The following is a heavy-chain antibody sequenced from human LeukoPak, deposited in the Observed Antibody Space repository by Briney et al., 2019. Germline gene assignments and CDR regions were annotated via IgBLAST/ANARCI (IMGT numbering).Heavy chain of an antibody. CDR2: MNPNSGNT. V-gene: IGHV1-8*01. Sequence: HVASVKVSCKASGYTFTNYDINWVRQAPGQGLEWMGWMNPNSGNTGYAQKFQGRVTMTRNTSISTAYMELSSLRSEDTAVYYCARGILWFGDDVWGKGTTVTISS. J-gene: IGHJ6*04. D-gene: IGHD3-10*01. CDR1: GYTFTNYD. CDR3: ARGILWFGDDV.